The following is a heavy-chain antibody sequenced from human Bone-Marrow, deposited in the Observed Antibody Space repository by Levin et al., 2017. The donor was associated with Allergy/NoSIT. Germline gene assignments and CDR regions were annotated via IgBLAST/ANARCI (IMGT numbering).Heavy chain of an antibody. CDR1: GFTFSDYY. CDR2: IGYNDQYI. J-gene: IGHJ3*02. Sequence: GGSLRLSCAASGFTFSDYYMNWIRQAPGKGLEWLAYIGYNDQYINYEASVKGRFTVSRDNAKNLLFLEMNRLTAEDTAVYYCARDPAVAAVSFDIWGQGTLVTVSS. V-gene: IGHV3-11*06. D-gene: IGHD6-19*01. CDR3: ARDPAVAAVSFDI.